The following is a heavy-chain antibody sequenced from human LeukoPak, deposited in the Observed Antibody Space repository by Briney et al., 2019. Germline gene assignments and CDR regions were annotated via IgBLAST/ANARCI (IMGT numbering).Heavy chain of an antibody. CDR3: AREAVVPAAIVGPFDY. Sequence: SVKVSCKASGGTFSSYTISWVRQAPGQGLEWMGRIIPILGTANYAQKFQGRVTITADKSTSTAYMELSSLRSEDTAVYYCAREAVVPAAIVGPFDYWGQGTLVTVSS. CDR1: GGTFSSYT. V-gene: IGHV1-69*08. J-gene: IGHJ4*02. D-gene: IGHD2-2*01. CDR2: IIPILGTA.